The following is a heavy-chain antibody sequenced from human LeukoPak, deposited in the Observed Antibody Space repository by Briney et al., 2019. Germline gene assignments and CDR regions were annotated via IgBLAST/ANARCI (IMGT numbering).Heavy chain of an antibody. CDR1: GFTFSSYS. V-gene: IGHV3-21*01. Sequence: GGSLSLSCAASGFTFSSYSMNWVRQAPGKGLEWVSSISSSSSYIYYADSVKGRFTSSRDNAKNALYLQMNSLRAEDTAVSHCARDRYFFDYWGQGTLVTASS. D-gene: IGHD3-16*02. CDR2: ISSSSSYI. CDR3: ARDRYFFDY. J-gene: IGHJ4*02.